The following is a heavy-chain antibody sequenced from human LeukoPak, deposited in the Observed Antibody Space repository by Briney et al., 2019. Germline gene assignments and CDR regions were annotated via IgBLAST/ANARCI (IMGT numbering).Heavy chain of an antibody. CDR1: GFTFSSYA. CDR2: ISYDGSNK. Sequence: GGSLRLSCAASGFTFSSYAMHWVRQAPGKGLEWVAVISYDGSNKYYADSVKGRFTISRDNSKNMLYLQMDSLRAEDTAAYYCARRPRSDWGFYYYYGMDVWGQGTTVTVSS. CDR3: ARRPRSDWGFYYYYGMDV. D-gene: IGHD3/OR15-3a*01. V-gene: IGHV3-30-3*01. J-gene: IGHJ6*02.